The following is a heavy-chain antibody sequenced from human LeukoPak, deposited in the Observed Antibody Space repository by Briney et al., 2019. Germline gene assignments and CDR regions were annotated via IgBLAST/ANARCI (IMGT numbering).Heavy chain of an antibody. D-gene: IGHD2-2*01. CDR1: GGTFSSYT. CDR3: AIVVPAGGFDP. V-gene: IGHV1-69*02. Sequence: SVKVSCKASGGTFSSYTISWVRQAPGQGLEWMGRIIPILGIANYAQKFQGRATITADKSTSTAYMELSSLRSEDTAVYYCAIVVPAGGFDPWGQGTLVTVSS. J-gene: IGHJ5*02. CDR2: IIPILGIA.